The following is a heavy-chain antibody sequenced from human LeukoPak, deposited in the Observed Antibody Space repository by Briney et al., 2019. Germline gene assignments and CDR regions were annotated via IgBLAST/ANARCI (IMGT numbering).Heavy chain of an antibody. CDR3: ARVHCSSTSCTFDY. J-gene: IGHJ4*02. D-gene: IGHD2-2*01. CDR2: IYYSGST. Sequence: SQTLSLTCTVSGGSISSGGYYWSWIRQLPGKGLEWIGYIYYSGSTYYNPSLKSRVTISVDRSKNQFSLKLSSVTAADTAVYYCARVHCSSTSCTFDYWGQGTLVTVSS. V-gene: IGHV4-30-4*08. CDR1: GGSISSGGYY.